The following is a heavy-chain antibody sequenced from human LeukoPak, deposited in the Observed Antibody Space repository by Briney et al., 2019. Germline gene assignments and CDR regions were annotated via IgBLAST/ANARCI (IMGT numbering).Heavy chain of an antibody. D-gene: IGHD4-17*01. CDR1: GGSVNLYY. CDR2: INYSGNI. V-gene: IGHV4-59*02. CDR3: ARDFARNSGDYGNDGFDL. J-gene: IGHJ3*01. Sequence: PSETLSLTCSVSGGSVNLYYWSWIRQSPGKGLEWIGYINYSGNIYYNPSLKNRVTITLDTSKKQVSLRPSSVTAADTAVYYCARDFARNSGDYGNDGFDLWGQGTMVTVSS.